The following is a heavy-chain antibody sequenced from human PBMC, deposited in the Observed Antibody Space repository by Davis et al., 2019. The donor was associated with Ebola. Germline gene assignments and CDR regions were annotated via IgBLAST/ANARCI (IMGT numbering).Heavy chain of an antibody. Sequence: SETLSLTCAVYGGSFSGYYWSWIRQPPGKGLEWIGEINHSGSTNYNPSLKSRVTISVDTSKNQFSLKLSSVTAADTAVYYCARDGEGRYDFWSGYSWGMDVWGQGTTVTVSS. CDR3: ARDGEGRYDFWSGYSWGMDV. CDR1: GGSFSGYY. CDR2: INHSGST. J-gene: IGHJ6*02. D-gene: IGHD3-3*01. V-gene: IGHV4-34*01.